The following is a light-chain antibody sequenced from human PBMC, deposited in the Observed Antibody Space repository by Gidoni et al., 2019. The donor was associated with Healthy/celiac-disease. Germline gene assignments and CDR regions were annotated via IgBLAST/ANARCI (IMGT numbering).Light chain of an antibody. CDR1: QRVSSIY. CDR3: QQYGSSPRVT. Sequence: EIVLTQSPGTLSLSPGERATLSCRARQRVSSIYLAWYQQKPGQAPRLLIYGASSRPTGIPDRFSGSGSGTDFTLTISRLEPEDFAVYYCQQYGSSPRVTFGPXTKVDIK. J-gene: IGKJ3*01. V-gene: IGKV3-20*01. CDR2: GAS.